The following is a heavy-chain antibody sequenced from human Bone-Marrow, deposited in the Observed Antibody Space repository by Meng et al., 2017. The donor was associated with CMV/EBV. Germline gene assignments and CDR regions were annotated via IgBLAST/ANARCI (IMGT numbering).Heavy chain of an antibody. CDR3: ANSIVGAAGTFGY. J-gene: IGHJ4*02. CDR1: GGSISSGGYY. D-gene: IGHD6-13*01. Sequence: SETLSLTCTVSGGSISSGGYYWSWIRQHPGKGLEWIGYIYYSGSTYYNPSLKSRVTISVDTSKNQFSLKLSSVTAADTAVYYCANSIVGAAGTFGYWGQRTLVTVSS. CDR2: IYYSGST. V-gene: IGHV4-31*03.